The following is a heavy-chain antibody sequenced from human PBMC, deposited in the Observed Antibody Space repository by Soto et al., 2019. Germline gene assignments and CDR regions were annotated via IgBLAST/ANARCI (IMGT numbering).Heavy chain of an antibody. J-gene: IGHJ2*01. CDR3: AVLGFWSGSPSSGWYFDL. V-gene: IGHV3-30*03. CDR2: ISYDGRNT. D-gene: IGHD3-3*01. CDR1: GFTLSSYG. Sequence: QVQLVESGGGVVQPGRSLRLSCAASGFTLSSYGMHWVRQAPGKGLEWVAVISYDGRNTYYADDVKGRFTISRDNSKNTLYLQLNSLRAEDTAVYYCAVLGFWSGSPSSGWYFDLWGRGTLVTVSS.